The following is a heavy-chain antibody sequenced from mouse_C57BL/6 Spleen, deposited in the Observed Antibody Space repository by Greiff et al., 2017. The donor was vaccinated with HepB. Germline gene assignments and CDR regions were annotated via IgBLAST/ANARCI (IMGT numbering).Heavy chain of an antibody. CDR3: TREDGYYFDY. CDR1: GFTFSSYA. CDR2: ISSGGDYI. D-gene: IGHD2-3*01. V-gene: IGHV5-9-1*02. J-gene: IGHJ2*01. Sequence: EVKLVESGEGLVKPGGSLKLSCAASGFTFSSYAMSWVRQTPEKRLEWVAYISSGGDYIYYADTVKGRFTISRDKARNTLYLQMSSLKSEDTAMYYCTREDGYYFDYWGQGTTLTVSS.